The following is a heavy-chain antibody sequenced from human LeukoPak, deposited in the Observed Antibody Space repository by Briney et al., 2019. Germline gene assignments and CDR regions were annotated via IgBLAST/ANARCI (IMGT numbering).Heavy chain of an antibody. CDR3: AKTTVGYSSGRYPGWPADC. D-gene: IGHD6-19*01. Sequence: GGSLRLSCEASGFTFNTYAIYWVRQAPGKGLEWVSGICGSGGCTYYADSVKGRFTTSRDNSKNTVYLQMNSLTVDDTAVYYCAKTTVGYSSGRYPGWPADCWGQGTLVTVSS. CDR1: GFTFNTYA. V-gene: IGHV3-23*01. J-gene: IGHJ4*02. CDR2: ICGSGGCT.